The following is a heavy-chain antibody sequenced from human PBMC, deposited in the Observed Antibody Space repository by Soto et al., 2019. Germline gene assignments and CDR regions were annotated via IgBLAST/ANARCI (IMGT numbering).Heavy chain of an antibody. CDR3: AREARDPAVPGTRRQYYYFDY. CDR1: GFTFNDFW. Sequence: EVQLVESGGGLVQPGGSLRLSCAASGFTFNDFWMSWVRQAPGKGLEWVANIKQDGSEKYYVDSVKGRFTISRDSAKNSLYLQMNSLRAEDTAVYYCAREARDPAVPGTRRQYYYFDYWGQGSLVTVSS. J-gene: IGHJ4*02. CDR2: IKQDGSEK. D-gene: IGHD1-7*01. V-gene: IGHV3-7*05.